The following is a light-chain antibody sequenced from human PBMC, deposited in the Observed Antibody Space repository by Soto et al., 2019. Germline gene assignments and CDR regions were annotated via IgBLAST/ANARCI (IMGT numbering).Light chain of an antibody. J-gene: IGLJ1*01. CDR3: SSYTATSTQV. CDR2: DVT. Sequence: QSALTQPASVSGSPGQSITISCTGTSSDVGDYDSVSWYQQRPDKAPQLMISDVTNRPSGISNRFSGSKSGNTASLTISGLQTEDEADYYCSSYTATSTQVFGTGTKLTVL. CDR1: SSDVGDYDS. V-gene: IGLV2-14*01.